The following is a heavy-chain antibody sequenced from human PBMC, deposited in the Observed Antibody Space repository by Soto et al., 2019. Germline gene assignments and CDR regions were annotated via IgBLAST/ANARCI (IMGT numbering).Heavy chain of an antibody. D-gene: IGHD6-13*01. V-gene: IGHV1-46*03. CDR2: INPMGGST. CDR3: ARDLAAGDL. CDR1: GYTFINYY. Sequence: QDQLVQSGAEVKEPGASVKVSCKASGYTFINYYIHWVRQAPGQGLEWMAIINPMGGSTNYAQEFQGRVTLTSDTSTSTVYMELSSLRFEDTALFYCARDLAAGDLWGQGTLVTVSS. J-gene: IGHJ5*02.